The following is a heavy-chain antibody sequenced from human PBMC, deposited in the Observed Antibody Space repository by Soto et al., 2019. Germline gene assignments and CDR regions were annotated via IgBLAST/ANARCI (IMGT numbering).Heavy chain of an antibody. J-gene: IGHJ5*02. V-gene: IGHV4-39*01. Sequence: PSETLSLTCTVSGGSISSSSYYWGWIRQPPGKGLEWIGSIYYSGSTYYNPSLKSRVTISVDTSKNHLSLKLSSVTAADTAVYYCARHSRTVKRGYLNWFGPWGQGTLVNVSS. CDR1: GGSISSSSYY. CDR3: ARHSRTVKRGYLNWFGP. CDR2: IYYSGST. D-gene: IGHD3-22*01.